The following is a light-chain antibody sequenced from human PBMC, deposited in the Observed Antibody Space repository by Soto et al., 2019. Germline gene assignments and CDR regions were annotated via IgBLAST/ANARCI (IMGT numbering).Light chain of an antibody. CDR1: QSIRHY. CDR3: QHHNSYSQT. J-gene: IGKJ1*01. CDR2: GAS. Sequence: DIPMTHSPPPLSPSVRDKSTITFPASQSIRHYLAWYQQMPGKAPKLLIYGASTLQSGVPSRFSGSGSGTEFTLTISSLQPDDFGTYFCQHHNSYSQTFGQGTKVDIK. V-gene: IGKV1-5*01.